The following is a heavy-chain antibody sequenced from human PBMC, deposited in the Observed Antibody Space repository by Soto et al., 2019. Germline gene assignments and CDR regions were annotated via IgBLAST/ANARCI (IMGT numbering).Heavy chain of an antibody. CDR1: GYRFTTYW. V-gene: IGHV5-51*01. CDR3: ARSSIGVAGHFDH. CDR2: IQPGDSDT. Sequence: RESLKNSSRGSGYRFTTYWIGWVRQKPGKGLEWMGIIQPGDSDTRYSPSFQGQVTISADKSISTAYLQWSSLKASDTAMYFWARSSIGVAGHFDHSGQGTLVTLAS. J-gene: IGHJ4*01. D-gene: IGHD6-19*01.